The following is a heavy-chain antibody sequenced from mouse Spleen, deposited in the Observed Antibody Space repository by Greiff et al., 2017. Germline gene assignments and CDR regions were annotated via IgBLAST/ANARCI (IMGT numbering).Heavy chain of an antibody. Sequence: VKLLESGPELVKPGASVKISCKASGYAFSSSWMNWVKQRPGQGLEWIGRIYPGDGDTNYNGKFKGKATLTADKSSSTAYMQLSSLTSVDSAVYFCARSSLGDYFDYWGQGTTLTVSS. D-gene: IGHD4-1*01. CDR1: GYAFSSSW. J-gene: IGHJ2*01. CDR3: ARSSLGDYFDY. V-gene: IGHV1-82*01. CDR2: IYPGDGDT.